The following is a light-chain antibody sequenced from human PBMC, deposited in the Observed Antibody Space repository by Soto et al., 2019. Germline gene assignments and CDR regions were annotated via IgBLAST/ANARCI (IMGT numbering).Light chain of an antibody. CDR2: GAS. CDR3: QQYNNWPRT. CDR1: QSVSNN. J-gene: IGKJ1*01. V-gene: IGKV3D-15*01. Sequence: EMVMTQSPATLSVSPGERATLYFRASQSVSNNYLAWYQQKPGQAPRLLIYGASSRATGIPDRFAGSGSGTEFTLTISSLQSEDFAVYYCQQYNNWPRTFGQGTKV.